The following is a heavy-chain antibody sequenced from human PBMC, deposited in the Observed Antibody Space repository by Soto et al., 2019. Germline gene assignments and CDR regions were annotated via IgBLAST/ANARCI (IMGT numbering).Heavy chain of an antibody. V-gene: IGHV1-58*01. CDR3: AADATAWQQMVPSDY. J-gene: IGHJ4*02. Sequence: SVKVSCKASGFTFTSSAFQWVRQARGQRLEWIGWIAVGSGYTNYAQRFQDRVTLTRXXXXAXTXMXLXXXTSEXTAIYYCAADATAWQQMVPSDYWGQGTLVTVSS. CDR1: GFTFTSSA. D-gene: IGHD2-8*01. CDR2: IAVGSGYT.